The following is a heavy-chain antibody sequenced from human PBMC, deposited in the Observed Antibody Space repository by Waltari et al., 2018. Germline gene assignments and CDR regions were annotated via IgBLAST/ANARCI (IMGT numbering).Heavy chain of an antibody. V-gene: IGHV1-18*01. J-gene: IGHJ6*03. CDR1: GYTFSSYG. Sequence: QVHLVQSGAEMKKPGASVKVSCQAFGYTFSSYGISWVRQAPGEGLEWMGWISKNNDKIDLEQRFKGRGTLTTDAFTRTAYMELRGLRSDDTAVYYCVRDEAYSMDVWGKGTTVTVSS. CDR3: VRDEAYSMDV. CDR2: ISKNNDKI.